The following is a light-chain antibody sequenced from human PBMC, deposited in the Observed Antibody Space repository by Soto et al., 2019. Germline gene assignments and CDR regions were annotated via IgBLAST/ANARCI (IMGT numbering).Light chain of an antibody. Sequence: QSALTQPASVSASHGQSITISCTVTSSNVGTYDLVSWYQHHPDKAPKLIIYEGTKRPSGISSRFSGSKSGNTASLTISGLQAEDDADYYCCSFAVGAALVFGGGTKLTVL. V-gene: IGLV2-23*01. J-gene: IGLJ2*01. CDR3: CSFAVGAALV. CDR2: EGT. CDR1: SSNVGTYDL.